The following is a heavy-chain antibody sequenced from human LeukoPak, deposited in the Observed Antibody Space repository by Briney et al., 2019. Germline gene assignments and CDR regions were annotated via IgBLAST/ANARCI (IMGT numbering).Heavy chain of an antibody. J-gene: IGHJ1*01. Sequence: GGSLSLSCAASGFNFRDSAMIWVRQAPGKGLELVSGISGSGEMTYYADSVRGRCSIPRDNYRNTLYLQMDSLSADDTGVYFCVKGDIVVITAVWGDWGQGILVTVSS. D-gene: IGHD2-21*02. CDR3: VKGDIVVITAVWGD. CDR2: ISGSGEMT. CDR1: GFNFRDSA. V-gene: IGHV3-23*01.